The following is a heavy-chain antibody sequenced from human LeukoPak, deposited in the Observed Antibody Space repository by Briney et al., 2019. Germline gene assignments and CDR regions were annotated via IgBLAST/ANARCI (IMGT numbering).Heavy chain of an antibody. V-gene: IGHV3-23*01. J-gene: IGHJ4*02. Sequence: PGGSLRLSCAASGFTFSSYAMSWVRQAPGKGLEWVSTISGSGGRTYYADSVKGRFTISRDNSKNTLYLQMNSLKAEDTAVYYCARGWVAYYFDYWGQGTLVTVSS. CDR3: ARGWVAYYFDY. CDR2: ISGSGGRT. D-gene: IGHD2-15*01. CDR1: GFTFSSYA.